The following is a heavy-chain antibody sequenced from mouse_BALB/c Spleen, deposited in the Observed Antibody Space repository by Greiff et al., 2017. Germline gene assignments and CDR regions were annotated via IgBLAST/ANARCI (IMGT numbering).Heavy chain of an antibody. CDR1: GYAFTNYL. CDR2: INPGSGGT. D-gene: IGHD3-1*01. V-gene: IGHV1-54*01. Sequence: VQLQESGAELVMPGTSVKVSCKASGYAFTNYLIEWVKQRPGQGLEWIGVINPGSGGTNYNEKFKGKATLTADKSSSTAYMQLSSLTSDDSAVYFCARRRAAMDYWGQGTSVTVSS. J-gene: IGHJ4*01. CDR3: ARRRAAMDY.